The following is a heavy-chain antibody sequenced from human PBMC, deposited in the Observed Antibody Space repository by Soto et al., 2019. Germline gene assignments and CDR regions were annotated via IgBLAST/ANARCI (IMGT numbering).Heavy chain of an antibody. D-gene: IGHD6-13*01. CDR1: GYTFTSYA. CDR2: INAGNGNT. V-gene: IGHV1-3*01. CDR3: ARGSAAGPYYFDY. J-gene: IGHJ4*02. Sequence: GASVKVSCKASGYTFTSYAMHWVRQAPGQRLEWMGWINAGNGNTKYSQKLQGRVTITRDTSASTAYMELSSLRSEDTAVYYCARGSAAGPYYFDYWGQGTLVTVSS.